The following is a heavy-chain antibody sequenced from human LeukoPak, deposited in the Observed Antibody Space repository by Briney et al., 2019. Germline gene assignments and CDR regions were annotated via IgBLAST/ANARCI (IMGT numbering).Heavy chain of an antibody. J-gene: IGHJ4*02. CDR2: IDKTTYRT. V-gene: IGHV3-23*05. Sequence: QPGGSLRLSCAASEFIFSDYAMGWVRQAPGKGLEWVSTIDKTTYRTFYADSAKGRFTISRDNSKSTLHLQMNSLRTEDTAVYFCAKFEGPTIPGWFNDYWGQGILVTVSS. D-gene: IGHD6-19*01. CDR3: AKFEGPTIPGWFNDY. CDR1: EFIFSDYA.